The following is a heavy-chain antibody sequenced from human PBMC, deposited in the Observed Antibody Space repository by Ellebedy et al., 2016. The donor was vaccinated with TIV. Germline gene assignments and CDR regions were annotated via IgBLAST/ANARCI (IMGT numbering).Heavy chain of an antibody. CDR3: AKGLGGLQLWFDP. J-gene: IGHJ5*02. CDR2: INPSGVI. V-gene: IGHV4-34*01. D-gene: IGHD1-1*01. Sequence: MPGGSLRLSCAVSGGSLRGYYWSWIRQLPGKGLEWIGEINPSGVINYDPSLKTRVTISADTSKNQVSLRLSSVSAADTAIYFCAKGLGGLQLWFDPWGQGTLVTVSS. CDR1: GGSLRGYY.